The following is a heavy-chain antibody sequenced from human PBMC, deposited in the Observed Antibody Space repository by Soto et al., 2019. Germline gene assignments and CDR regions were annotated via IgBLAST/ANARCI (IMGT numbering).Heavy chain of an antibody. Sequence: GGSLRLSCAASGFPFSPYGMHWVRQAPGKGLEWVAGISNDGSNTYYGDSVKGRFTISRDNSEKTLYLQMNSLRSEDTAMYYCARVSSIAARRSYDSWGQGTLVTVSS. CDR2: ISNDGSNT. V-gene: IGHV3-30*03. D-gene: IGHD6-6*01. CDR3: ARVSSIAARRSYDS. J-gene: IGHJ4*02. CDR1: GFPFSPYG.